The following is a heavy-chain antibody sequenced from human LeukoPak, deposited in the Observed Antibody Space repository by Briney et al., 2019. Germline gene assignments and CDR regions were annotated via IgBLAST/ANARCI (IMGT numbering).Heavy chain of an antibody. CDR3: ASGCSGYDYYFDY. CDR1: GDSVSSNSAV. V-gene: IGHV6-1*01. J-gene: IGHJ4*02. CDR2: TYYRSKWYN. Sequence: SQTLSLTCAISGDSVSSNSAVWNWIRQSPSRGLEWLGRTYYRSKWYNDYAVSVKSRIIINPDTSKNQFSLHLNSVTPEDTAVYYCASGCSGYDYYFDYWGQGTLVTVSS. D-gene: IGHD5-12*01.